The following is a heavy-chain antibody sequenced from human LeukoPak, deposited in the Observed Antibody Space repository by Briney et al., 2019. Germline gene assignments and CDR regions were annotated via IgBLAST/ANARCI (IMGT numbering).Heavy chain of an antibody. V-gene: IGHV3-23*01. Sequence: GGSLRLSCAASGFTFSSYAMSWVRQAPGKGLEWVSAISGSGGSTYYADSVKGRFTVSRDNAKNSLYLQMNTLRAEDTAVYYCVRDGAVVTSGNYPWRYFQHWGQGTLVTVSS. CDR3: VRDGAVVTSGNYPWRYFQH. CDR1: GFTFSSYA. CDR2: ISGSGGST. J-gene: IGHJ1*01. D-gene: IGHD3-10*01.